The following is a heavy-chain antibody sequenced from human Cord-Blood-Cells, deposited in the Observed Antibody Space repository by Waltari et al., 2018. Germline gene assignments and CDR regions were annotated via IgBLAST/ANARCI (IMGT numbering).Heavy chain of an antibody. D-gene: IGHD3-22*01. CDR3: ARVYYYDSSGYYWFDP. CDR2: IYYSGST. J-gene: IGHJ5*02. V-gene: IGHV4-59*01. Sequence: QVHLQESGPGLVKPSETLSLTCTVSGGSISRYYWSWIRQPPGKGLEWIGYIYYSGSTNYNPSLKSRVTISVDTSKNQFSLKLSSVTAADTAVYYCARVYYYDSSGYYWFDPWGQGTLVTVSS. CDR1: GGSISRYY.